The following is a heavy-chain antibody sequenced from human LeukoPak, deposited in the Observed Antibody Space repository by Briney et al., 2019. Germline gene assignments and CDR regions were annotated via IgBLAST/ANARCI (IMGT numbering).Heavy chain of an antibody. J-gene: IGHJ4*02. CDR3: AKGGYSSGFIYYFDY. Sequence: SETLSLTCAVSGGSISSSNWWSWVRQPPGKGLEWIGEIYHSGSTNYNPSLKSRVTISVDKSENQFSLKLSSVTAADTAVYYCAKGGYSSGFIYYFDYWGQGTLVTVSS. CDR2: IYHSGST. V-gene: IGHV4-4*02. D-gene: IGHD6-19*01. CDR1: GGSISSSNW.